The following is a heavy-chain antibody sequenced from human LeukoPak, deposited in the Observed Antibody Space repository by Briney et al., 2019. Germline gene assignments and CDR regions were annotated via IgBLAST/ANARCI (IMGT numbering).Heavy chain of an antibody. J-gene: IGHJ5*02. Sequence: ASVKVSCKASGYTFTSYAMNWVRQAPGQGLEWMGWINTNTGNPTYAQGFTGRFVFSLDASVSAAYLQISSLKAEDTAVYYCARDLRSSSWYLDWFDPWGQGALVTVSS. CDR2: INTNTGNP. D-gene: IGHD6-13*01. CDR3: ARDLRSSSWYLDWFDP. V-gene: IGHV7-4-1*02. CDR1: GYTFTSYA.